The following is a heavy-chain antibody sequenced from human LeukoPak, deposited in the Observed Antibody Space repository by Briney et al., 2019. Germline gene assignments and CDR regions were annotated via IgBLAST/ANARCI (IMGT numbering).Heavy chain of an antibody. Sequence: PSQTLSLTCTVSGGSISSGDSYWSWIRQPPGKGLEWIGYIYYSGSTYYNPSLKSRVTISVDTSKNQFSLKLSSVTAADTAVYYCATNTAMVFGRYYFDYWGQGTLVTVSS. CDR2: IYYSGST. CDR1: GGSISSGDSY. V-gene: IGHV4-30-4*01. D-gene: IGHD5-18*01. CDR3: ATNTAMVFGRYYFDY. J-gene: IGHJ4*02.